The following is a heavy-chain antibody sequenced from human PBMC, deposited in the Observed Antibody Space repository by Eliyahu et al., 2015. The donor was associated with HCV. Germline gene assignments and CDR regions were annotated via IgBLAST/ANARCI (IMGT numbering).Heavy chain of an antibody. J-gene: IGHJ5*02. CDR1: GXXXSXXS. V-gene: IGHV4-59*12. D-gene: IGHD6-19*01. CDR2: IYYSGST. Sequence: QVQLQESGPGLXKPSETLSLTCTVPGXXXSXXSWSWIRQPPGKGLEWSAYIYYSGSTNYNPSLKSRVTISLDTSKNQFSLKLTSVTAADTAVYYCASGGGGIAVAGTGGWFDPWGQGTLVTVSS. CDR3: ASGGGGIAVAGTGGWFDP.